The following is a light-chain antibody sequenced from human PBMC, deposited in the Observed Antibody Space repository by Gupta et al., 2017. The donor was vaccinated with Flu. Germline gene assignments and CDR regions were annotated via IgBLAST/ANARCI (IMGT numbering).Light chain of an antibody. J-gene: IGLJ3*02. Sequence: SYVLTQPPSVSVAPGQTASITCGGTSIASEIVHWYQQKAGQAPVMVVYDDSDRPSGVPERISGSKSGNTATLTISRVEAGDEAEYYCQVWESSSDQRVFGGGTKLTVL. V-gene: IGLV3-21*02. CDR3: QVWESSSDQRV. CDR2: DDS. CDR1: SIASEI.